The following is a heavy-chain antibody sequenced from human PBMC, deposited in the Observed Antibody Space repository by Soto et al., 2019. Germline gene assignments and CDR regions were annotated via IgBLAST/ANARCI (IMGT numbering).Heavy chain of an antibody. CDR1: GGSISSGGYY. J-gene: IGHJ5*02. D-gene: IGHD3-22*01. Sequence: SETLSLTCTVSGGSISSGGYYWSWIRQHPGKGLEWIGYIYYSGSTYYNPSLKSRVTISVDASKNQFSLKLSSVTAADTAVYYCARGSGYGNWFDPWGQGTLVTVSS. V-gene: IGHV4-31*03. CDR3: ARGSGYGNWFDP. CDR2: IYYSGST.